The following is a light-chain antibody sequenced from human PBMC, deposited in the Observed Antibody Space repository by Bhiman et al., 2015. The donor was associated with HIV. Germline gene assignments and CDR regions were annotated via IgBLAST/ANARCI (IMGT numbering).Light chain of an antibody. Sequence: QSVLTQPPSVSGAPGQRVSISCTGSSSNIGAGFDVHWYRHLPGTAPKLLIYHDTNRPSGVPDRFSGSKSGNTASLTVSGLQAEDEADYYCSSYTISSSLVFGGGTKLTVL. CDR2: HDT. CDR1: SSNIGAGFD. CDR3: SSYTISSSLV. V-gene: IGLV1-40*01. J-gene: IGLJ2*01.